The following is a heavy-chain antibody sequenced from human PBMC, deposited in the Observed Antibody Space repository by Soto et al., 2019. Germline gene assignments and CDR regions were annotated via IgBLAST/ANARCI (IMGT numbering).Heavy chain of an antibody. CDR2: ITGSGRDT. J-gene: IGHJ4*02. D-gene: IGHD2-8*01. V-gene: IGHV3-23*01. CDR1: GFPFRNNV. Sequence: EVQLLESGGGLAQPGGSLRLSCAASGFPFRNNVLSWVRQAPGKGRDWVSGITGSGRDTYYADSVKGRFTISRDNSKNMVFLQMNSLRAEDTALYYCAKNGLDNSPSAIDSWGPGTLVTVSS. CDR3: AKNGLDNSPSAIDS.